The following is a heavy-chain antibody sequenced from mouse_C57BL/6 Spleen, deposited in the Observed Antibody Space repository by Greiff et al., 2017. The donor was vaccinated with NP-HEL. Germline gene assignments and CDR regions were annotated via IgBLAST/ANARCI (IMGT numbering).Heavy chain of an antibody. J-gene: IGHJ2*01. D-gene: IGHD3-1*01. V-gene: IGHV5-4*01. Sequence: EVHLVESGGGLVKPGGSLKLSCAASGFTFSSYAMSWVRQTPEKRLEWVATISDGGSYTYYPDNVKGRFTISRDNAKNNLYLQMSHLKSEDTAMYYCAREGLRHYLDYWGQGTTLTVSS. CDR1: GFTFSSYA. CDR2: ISDGGSYT. CDR3: AREGLRHYLDY.